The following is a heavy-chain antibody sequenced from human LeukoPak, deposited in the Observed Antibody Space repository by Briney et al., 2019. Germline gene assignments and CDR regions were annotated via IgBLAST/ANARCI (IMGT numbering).Heavy chain of an antibody. CDR3: AGFYYYENWFDP. CDR1: GGSFSGYY. D-gene: IGHD3-22*01. V-gene: IGHV4-34*01. CDR2: INHSGNT. Sequence: ETLSLTCAVYGGSFSGYYWSWIRQPPGKGLEWIGEINHSGNTNYNPSLKSRVTISVDKSKNQFSLKLSSVTAADTAMYYCAGFYYYENWFDPWGQGTLVTVSS. J-gene: IGHJ5*02.